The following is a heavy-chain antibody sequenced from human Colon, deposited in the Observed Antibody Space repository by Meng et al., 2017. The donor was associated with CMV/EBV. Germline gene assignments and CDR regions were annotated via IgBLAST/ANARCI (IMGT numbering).Heavy chain of an antibody. J-gene: IGHJ5*02. CDR1: GFAFSTYG. D-gene: IGHD4-23*01. V-gene: IGHV3-30*18. Sequence: LSCAASGFAFSTYGMHWLRQAPGKGLEWVAFISFEGSNQYYADSVEGRFTISRDNSKSTVFLQMNSLRAEDTAVYYCAKSAPGKGFDPWGQGTLVTVSS. CDR2: ISFEGSNQ. CDR3: AKSAPGKGFDP.